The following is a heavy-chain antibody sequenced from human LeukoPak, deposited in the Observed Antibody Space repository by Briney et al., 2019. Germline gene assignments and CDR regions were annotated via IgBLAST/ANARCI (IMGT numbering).Heavy chain of an antibody. V-gene: IGHV1-69*05. Sequence: GSSVKVSCKASGGTFSSYAISWVRQAPGPGLEWMGGIIPIFGAANYAQKFQGRVTITTDESTRTASMELSSLRQEDTVVYYCARVVVGAVSEYFQLGRRDTVDSVSS. CDR3: ARVVVGAVSEYFQL. J-gene: IGHJ1*01. D-gene: IGHD3-22*01. CDR1: GGTFSSYA. CDR2: IIPIFGAA.